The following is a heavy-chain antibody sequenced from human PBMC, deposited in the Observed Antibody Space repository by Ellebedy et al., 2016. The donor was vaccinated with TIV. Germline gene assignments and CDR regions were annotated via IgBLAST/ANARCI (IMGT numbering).Heavy chain of an antibody. CDR2: INHSGST. Sequence: SETLSLXCAVYGGSFSGYYWSWIRQPPGKGLEWIGEINHSGSTNYNPSLKGRVTISVDTSKNQFSLKLSSVTAADTAVYYCARGGGMDVWGQGTTVTVSS. J-gene: IGHJ6*02. CDR1: GGSFSGYY. V-gene: IGHV4-34*01. CDR3: ARGGGMDV.